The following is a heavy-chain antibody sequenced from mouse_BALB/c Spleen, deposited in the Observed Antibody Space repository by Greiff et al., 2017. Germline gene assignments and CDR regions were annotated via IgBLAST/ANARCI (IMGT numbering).Heavy chain of an antibody. CDR1: GFTFSSFG. J-gene: IGHJ3*01. V-gene: IGHV5-17*02. CDR3: ARDGKGVAY. CDR2: ISSGSSTI. Sequence: DVKLQESGGGLVQPGGSRKLSCAASGFTFSSFGMHWVRQAPEKGLEWVAYISSGSSTIYYADTVKGRFTISRDNPKNTLFLQMTSLRSEDTAMYYCARDGKGVAYWGQGTLVTVSA. D-gene: IGHD2-1*01.